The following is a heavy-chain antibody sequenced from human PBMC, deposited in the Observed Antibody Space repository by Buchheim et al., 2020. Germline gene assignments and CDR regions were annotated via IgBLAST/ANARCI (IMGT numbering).Heavy chain of an antibody. CDR3: AKELGAAGTPVYS. J-gene: IGHJ5*02. Sequence: EVQLVESGGGLVQPGGSLRLSCAASGFTFSSFAMSWVRQAPGKGLEWVAAISSTGGSTYYADSVKGRVTIYRDNYTKTPNLQMNSLRAEDTAVFYCAKELGAAGTPVYSWGQGTL. V-gene: IGHV3-23*04. CDR2: ISSTGGST. CDR1: GFTFSSFA. D-gene: IGHD6-13*01.